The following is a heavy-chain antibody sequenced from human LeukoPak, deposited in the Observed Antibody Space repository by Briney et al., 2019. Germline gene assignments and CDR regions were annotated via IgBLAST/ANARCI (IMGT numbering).Heavy chain of an antibody. D-gene: IGHD7-27*01. V-gene: IGHV3-33*01. CDR2: IWNDGTNK. CDR1: GFTFSTYG. J-gene: IGHJ6*03. Sequence: PGGSLRLFCAASGFTFSTYGMHRVRQAPGKGLEWVAVIWNDGTNKYYADSVKGRFTISRDNAKNTLYLQMNSLRAEDTAVYYCARAGGLGIQNHYYYMDVWGKGTTVTVSS. CDR3: ARAGGLGIQNHYYYMDV.